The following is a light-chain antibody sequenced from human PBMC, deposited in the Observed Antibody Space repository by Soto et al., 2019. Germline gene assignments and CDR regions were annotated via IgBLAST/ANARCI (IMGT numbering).Light chain of an antibody. J-gene: IGKJ5*01. Sequence: IQMTQSPSSLSASVGDGVTITCRASQSISSYVSWYQQKPGKAPKLLIYAASRLQSGVPSRFSGSRSGTDFTLTISSLQPEDFATYNCQQLISYPITFGQGTRLEIK. V-gene: IGKV1-39*01. CDR2: AAS. CDR1: QSISSY. CDR3: QQLISYPIT.